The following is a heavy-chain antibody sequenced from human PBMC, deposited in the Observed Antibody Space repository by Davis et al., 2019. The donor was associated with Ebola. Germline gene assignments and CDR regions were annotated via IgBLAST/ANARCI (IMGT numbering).Heavy chain of an antibody. J-gene: IGHJ2*01. D-gene: IGHD3-9*01. CDR2: IYTSGST. CDR3: ARDSPSYDILTGYFWYFDL. V-gene: IGHV4-4*07. Sequence: PSETLSLTCTVSGGSISSYYWSWIRQPAGKGLEWIGRIYTSGSTNYNPSLKSRVTMSVDTSKNQFSLKLSSVTAADTAVYYCARDSPSYDILTGYFWYFDLWGRGTLVTVSS. CDR1: GGSISSYY.